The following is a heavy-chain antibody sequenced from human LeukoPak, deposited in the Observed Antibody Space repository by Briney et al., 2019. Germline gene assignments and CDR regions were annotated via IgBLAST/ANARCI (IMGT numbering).Heavy chain of an antibody. CDR1: GDSISGYY. Sequence: SETLSLTCTVSGDSISGYYWSWIRQRPGKGLEWIGHIYYSGTTNYNPSLKSRVTISVDTSKNQFSLRLSSVTAADTAVYYCARAQTVTIYSYYYMDVWGKGTTVTVSS. V-gene: IGHV4-59*01. CDR3: ARAQTVTIYSYYYMDV. CDR2: IYYSGTT. J-gene: IGHJ6*03. D-gene: IGHD4-23*01.